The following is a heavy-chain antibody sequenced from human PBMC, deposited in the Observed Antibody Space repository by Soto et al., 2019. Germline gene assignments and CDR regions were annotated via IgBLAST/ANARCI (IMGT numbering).Heavy chain of an antibody. CDR3: ATLVGYTFATAEFDY. CDR2: IGVSSSYI. J-gene: IGHJ4*02. CDR1: GFTFSSYN. V-gene: IGHV3-21*01. D-gene: IGHD1-26*01. Sequence: EVQLVESGGGLVKPGESLRLSCAASGFTFSSYNMNWVRLAPGKGLEWVSSIGVSSSYIYYADSVKGRFTISRDNAKNSLYLKMSSLSAEDTAVYNCATLVGYTFATAEFDYWGQGTQVTVSS.